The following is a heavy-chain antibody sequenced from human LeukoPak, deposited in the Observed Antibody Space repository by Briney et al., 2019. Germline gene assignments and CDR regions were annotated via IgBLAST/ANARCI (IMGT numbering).Heavy chain of an antibody. D-gene: IGHD3-22*01. J-gene: IGHJ6*03. CDR1: GGSFSGYY. Sequence: SETLSLTCAVYGGSFSGYYWSWIRQPPGKGPEWIGEINHSGSTNYNPSLKSRVTISVDTSKNQFSLKLSSVTAADTAVYYCARNTPYYYDSSGYYRRYYYYYMDVWGKGTTVTVSS. CDR3: ARNTPYYYDSSGYYRRYYYYYMDV. V-gene: IGHV4-34*01. CDR2: INHSGST.